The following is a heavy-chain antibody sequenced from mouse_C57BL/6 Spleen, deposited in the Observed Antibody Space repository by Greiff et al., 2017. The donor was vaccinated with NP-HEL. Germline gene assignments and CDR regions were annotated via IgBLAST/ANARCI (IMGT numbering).Heavy chain of an antibody. J-gene: IGHJ2*01. CDR3: ARRGYYYGSFPSFDY. D-gene: IGHD1-1*01. CDR1: GYTFTTYP. V-gene: IGHV1-47*01. Sequence: QVQLKESGAELVKPGASVKMSCKASGYTFTTYPIEWMKQNHGKSLEWIGNFHPYNDDTKYNEKFKGKATLTVEKSSSTVYLELSRLTSDDSAVYYCARRGYYYGSFPSFDYWGQGTTLTVSS. CDR2: FHPYNDDT.